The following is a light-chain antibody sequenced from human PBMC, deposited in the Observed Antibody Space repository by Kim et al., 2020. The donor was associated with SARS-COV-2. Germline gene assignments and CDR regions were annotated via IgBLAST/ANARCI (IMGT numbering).Light chain of an antibody. CDR1: QSIGSN. J-gene: IGKJ1*01. Sequence: EIVMTQSPTILSVSPGERVTLSCRASQSIGSNLAWYQQKVGQAPRLLIFGASTRATGIPARFSGSGSGTEFTLSISTLQSEDFAVYFCQQYNNWPPWTFGQGTKVDIK. V-gene: IGKV3-15*01. CDR3: QQYNNWPPWT. CDR2: GAS.